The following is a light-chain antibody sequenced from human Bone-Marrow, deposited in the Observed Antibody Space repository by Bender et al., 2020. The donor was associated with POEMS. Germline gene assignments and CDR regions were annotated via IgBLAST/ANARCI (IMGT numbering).Light chain of an antibody. J-gene: IGLJ2*01. V-gene: IGLV3-1*01. Sequence: SYEVTQPPSVSVSPGQTASITCSGDDLGDKYVAWYQQKSGQSPVLVIYQDTKRPSGIPERFSGSNSGNTATLTISGTQAMDEADYYCQAWDTYSGIFGGGTKLTVL. CDR2: QDT. CDR3: QAWDTYSGI. CDR1: DLGDKY.